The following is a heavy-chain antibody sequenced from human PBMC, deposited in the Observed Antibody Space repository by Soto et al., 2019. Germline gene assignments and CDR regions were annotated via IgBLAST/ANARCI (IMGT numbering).Heavy chain of an antibody. CDR2: IKEDASEE. D-gene: IGHD3-10*01. V-gene: IGHV3-7*01. CDR3: ATALLSPFTNFDS. J-gene: IGHJ4*02. Sequence: EVQLVQSGGDLVQPGGSLRLSCVASGFTFSTYWMTWVRQAPGMGLEWVAGIKEDASEEVYVDSVKGRFSISRDNAKKPLYLQLNSPGAEDTAVYFPATALLSPFTNFDSWGQGSLVTVSS. CDR1: GFTFSTYW.